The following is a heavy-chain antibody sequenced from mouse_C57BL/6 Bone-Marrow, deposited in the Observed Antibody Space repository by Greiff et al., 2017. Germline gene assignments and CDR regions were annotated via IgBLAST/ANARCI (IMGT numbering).Heavy chain of an antibody. D-gene: IGHD1-1*01. V-gene: IGHV1-22*01. CDR1: GYTFTDYN. CDR3: ARRTTVVATDAMDY. J-gene: IGHJ4*01. Sequence: EVKLMESGPELVKPGASVKMSCKASGYTFTDYNMHWVKQSHGKSLEWIGYINPNNGGTSYNQKFKGKATLTVNKSSSTAYMELRSLTSEDSAVYYCARRTTVVATDAMDYWGQGTSVTVSS. CDR2: INPNNGGT.